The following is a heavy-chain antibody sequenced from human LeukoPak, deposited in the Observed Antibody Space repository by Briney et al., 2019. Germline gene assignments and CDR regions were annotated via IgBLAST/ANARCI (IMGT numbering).Heavy chain of an antibody. CDR2: INPSGGST. V-gene: IGHV1-46*01. CDR3: ARTRRGYCSSTSCSNWFDP. J-gene: IGHJ5*02. Sequence: ASVKVSCKASGYTFTSYYMHWVRQAPGQGLEWMGIINPSGGSTSYAQKFQGRVTMTRDTSTSTVYMELSSLRSEDTAVYYRARTRRGYCSSTSCSNWFDPWGQGTLVTVSS. D-gene: IGHD2-2*01. CDR1: GYTFTSYY.